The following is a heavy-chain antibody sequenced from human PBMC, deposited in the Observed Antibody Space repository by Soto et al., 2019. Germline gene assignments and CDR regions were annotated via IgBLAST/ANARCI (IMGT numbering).Heavy chain of an antibody. Sequence: PGGSLRLSCAASGFLFYDYAMSWVRQAPGKRLEWGSSISWNSGSLVYADSVKGRFAMSRDNAKNSLHLQMSVLRVEDTAISYCAKRPWGGVSCGTPHLLHWGQGTLVTVSS. J-gene: IGHJ1*01. CDR1: GFLFYDYA. CDR2: ISWNSGSL. CDR3: AKRPWGGVSCGTPHLLH. V-gene: IGHV3-9*01. D-gene: IGHD3-16*01.